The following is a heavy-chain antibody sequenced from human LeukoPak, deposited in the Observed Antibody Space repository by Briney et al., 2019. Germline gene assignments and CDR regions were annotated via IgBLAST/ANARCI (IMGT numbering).Heavy chain of an antibody. V-gene: IGHV1-18*01. Sequence: ASVKVSCKASGYTFTSYGISCVRQAPGQGLEWMGWISAYNGNTNYAQKLQGRVTMTTDTSTSTAYMELRSLRSDDTAVYYCARDSHYYGSGSYNYWGQGTLVTVSS. CDR2: ISAYNGNT. CDR1: GYTFTSYG. D-gene: IGHD3-10*01. J-gene: IGHJ4*02. CDR3: ARDSHYYGSGSYNY.